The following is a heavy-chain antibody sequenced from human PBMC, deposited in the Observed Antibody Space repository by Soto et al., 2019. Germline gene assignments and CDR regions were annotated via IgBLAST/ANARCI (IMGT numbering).Heavy chain of an antibody. Sequence: PGGSLRLSCAASGFTFSSYGMHWVRQAPGKGLEWVAVIWYDGSNKYYADSVKGRFTISRDNSKNTLYLQMNSLRAEDTAVYYCAREPDSSGFFDYWGQGTLVTVSS. CDR3: AREPDSSGFFDY. V-gene: IGHV3-33*01. J-gene: IGHJ4*02. CDR2: IWYDGSNK. D-gene: IGHD3-22*01. CDR1: GFTFSSYG.